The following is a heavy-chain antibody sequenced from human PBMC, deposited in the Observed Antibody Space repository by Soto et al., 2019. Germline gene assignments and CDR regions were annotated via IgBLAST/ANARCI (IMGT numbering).Heavy chain of an antibody. CDR3: ARHTPAISISDH. Sequence: SETLSLTCTVSGGSISSSIYYLGWFRQPPGKGLEWIGSIYYSGSTYYNPSLESRVTISADTSKNQCSLKLSSVTAADTAEYYCARHTPAISISDHWGQGTLVTVSS. J-gene: IGHJ4*02. CDR2: IYYSGST. V-gene: IGHV4-39*01. CDR1: GGSISSSIYY. D-gene: IGHD2-15*01.